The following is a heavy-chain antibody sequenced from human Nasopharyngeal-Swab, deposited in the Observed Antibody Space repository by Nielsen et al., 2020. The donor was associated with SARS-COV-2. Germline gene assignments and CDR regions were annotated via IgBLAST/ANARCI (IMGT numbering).Heavy chain of an antibody. CDR1: GFTFSSYS. D-gene: IGHD1-26*01. CDR3: ARTMVGATRGNY. V-gene: IGHV3-21*01. CDR2: ISSSSTYI. Sequence: GESLKISCAASGFTFSSYSMNWVRQAPGKGLEWVSSISSSSTYIYYAHSVKGRFTISRDNAKNSLYLQMNSLRAEDTAVYYCARTMVGATRGNYWGQGTPVTVSS. J-gene: IGHJ4*02.